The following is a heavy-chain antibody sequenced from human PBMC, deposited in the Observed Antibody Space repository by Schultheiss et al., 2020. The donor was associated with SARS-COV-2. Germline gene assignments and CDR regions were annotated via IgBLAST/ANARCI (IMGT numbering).Heavy chain of an antibody. V-gene: IGHV3-21*01. CDR1: GFTFSSYS. J-gene: IGHJ3*02. CDR2: ISSSSSYI. Sequence: GGSLRLSCAASGFTFSSYSMNWVRQAPGKGLEWVSSISSSSSYIYYADSVKGRFTISRDNAKNSLYLQMNSLRAEDTAVYYCASHRSGYSYAPDAFDIWGQGTMVTVSS. D-gene: IGHD5-18*01. CDR3: ASHRSGYSYAPDAFDI.